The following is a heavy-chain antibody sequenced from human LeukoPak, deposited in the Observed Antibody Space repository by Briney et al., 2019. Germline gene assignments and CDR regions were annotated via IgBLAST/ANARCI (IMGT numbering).Heavy chain of an antibody. CDR2: ISAYNGNT. J-gene: IGHJ4*02. CDR3: ARTYYYDSSGYYYLDLDY. Sequence: GASVKVSCKASGYTFTSYGISWVRQAPGQGLEWMGWISAYNGNTNYAQKLQGRVTMTIDTSTSTAYMELRSLRSDDTAVYYCARTYYYDSSGYYYLDLDYWGQGTLVTVSS. D-gene: IGHD3-22*01. CDR1: GYTFTSYG. V-gene: IGHV1-18*01.